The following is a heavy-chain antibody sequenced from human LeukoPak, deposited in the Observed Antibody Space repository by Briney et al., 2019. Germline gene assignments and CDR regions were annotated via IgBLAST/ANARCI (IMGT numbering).Heavy chain of an antibody. V-gene: IGHV4-59*01. J-gene: IGHJ4*02. CDR1: GGSISSYY. D-gene: IGHD3-22*01. CDR2: IYYSGSA. CDR3: ARGGGDYYDSSGQITY. Sequence: PSETLSLTCTVSGGSISSYYWSWIRQPPGKGLEWIGYIYYSGSANYNPSLKSRVTISVDTSENQFSLKLSSVTAADTAVYYCARGGGDYYDSSGQITYWGQGTLVTVSS.